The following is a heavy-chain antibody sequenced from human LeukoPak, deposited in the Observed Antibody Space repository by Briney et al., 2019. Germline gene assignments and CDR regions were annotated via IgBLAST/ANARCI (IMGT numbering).Heavy chain of an antibody. CDR1: GGSFSGYY. Sequence: SETLSLTCAVYGGSFSGYYWSWIRQSPGKGLEWIGEINHSGSTNYNPSLKSRVTISVDTSKNQFSLKLSSVTAADTAVYYCARDPICSSTSCYLGGDYWGQGTLVTVSS. V-gene: IGHV4-34*01. CDR3: ARDPICSSTSCYLGGDY. CDR2: INHSGST. D-gene: IGHD2-2*01. J-gene: IGHJ4*02.